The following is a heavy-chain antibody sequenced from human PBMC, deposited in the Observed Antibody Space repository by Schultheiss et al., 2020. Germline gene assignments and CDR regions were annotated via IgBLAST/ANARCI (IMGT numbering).Heavy chain of an antibody. CDR2: IYYSGTT. D-gene: IGHD1-26*01. CDR1: GGSISSGGYY. CDR3: ARSFNSGSYNY. J-gene: IGHJ4*02. Sequence: SETLFLTCTVSGGSISSGGYYWSWIRQHPGKGLEWIGYIYYSGTTYYNPSLKSRVTISVDTSKNQFSLKLSSVTAADTAVYYCARSFNSGSYNYWGQGTLVTVSS. V-gene: IGHV4-31*03.